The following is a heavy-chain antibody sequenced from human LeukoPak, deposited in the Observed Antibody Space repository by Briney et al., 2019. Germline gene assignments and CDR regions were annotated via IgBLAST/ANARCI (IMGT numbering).Heavy chain of an antibody. CDR2: IYYIGNT. V-gene: IGHV4-61*01. D-gene: IGHD6-19*01. CDR3: ARFRGSGWYYFDY. CDR1: GGSVSSNTYH. Sequence: SDTLSLTCTVSGGSVSSNTYHWSWIRQPPGNGLEWIGYIYYIGNTNYNHSLKSRATISIDTSKNQFSLKLSSVTAADTAVYYCARFRGSGWYYFDYWGQGTPVSVSS. J-gene: IGHJ4*02.